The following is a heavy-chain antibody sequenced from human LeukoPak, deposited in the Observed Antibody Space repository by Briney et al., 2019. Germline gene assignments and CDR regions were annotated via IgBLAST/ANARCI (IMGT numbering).Heavy chain of an antibody. CDR3: ATDDYRGLGY. V-gene: IGHV3-74*01. D-gene: IGHD3-16*01. CDR1: GITLSNYY. Sequence: QRGGSLRLSCVTSGITLSNYYMHWVRQVPGEGLVWVSHIIQDGSVTSYADSVKGRFTISRDNAKNTVYLQLNNLRAEDTAVYYCATDDYRGLGYWGQGTLVTVSS. J-gene: IGHJ4*02. CDR2: IIQDGSVT.